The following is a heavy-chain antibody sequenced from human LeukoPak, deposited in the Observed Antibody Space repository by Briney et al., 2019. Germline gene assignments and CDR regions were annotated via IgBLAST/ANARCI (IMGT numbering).Heavy chain of an antibody. CDR1: GYTFTGYY. CDR3: ARVTLGSGWYVAFDI. CDR2: INPNSGGT. J-gene: IGHJ3*02. Sequence: ASVKVSRKASGYTFTGYYMHWVRQAPGQGLEWMGWINPNSGGTNYAQKFQGRVTMTRDTSISTAYMELSRLRSDDTAVYYCARVTLGSGWYVAFDIWGQGTMVTVSS. V-gene: IGHV1-2*02. D-gene: IGHD6-19*01.